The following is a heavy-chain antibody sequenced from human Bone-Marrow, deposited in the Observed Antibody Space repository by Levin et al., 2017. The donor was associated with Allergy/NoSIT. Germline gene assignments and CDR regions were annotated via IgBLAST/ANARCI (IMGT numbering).Heavy chain of an antibody. CDR2: IYPGDSDT. D-gene: IGHD3-22*01. Sequence: GESLKISCKTSSDSFAKYWLGWVRQMPGKGLEWMGIIYPGDSDTRYNPSFQAQVTISADKSISTAYLQWSSLRTSDTATYYCAKGSDTSGYYFDVWGQGTLVTVSS. CDR1: SDSFAKYW. J-gene: IGHJ4*02. V-gene: IGHV5-51*01. CDR3: AKGSDTSGYYFDV.